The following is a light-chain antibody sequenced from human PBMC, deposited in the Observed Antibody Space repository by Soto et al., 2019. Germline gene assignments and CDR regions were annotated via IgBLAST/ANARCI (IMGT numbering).Light chain of an antibody. CDR3: SSFTSSSTYV. CDR2: DVS. V-gene: IGLV2-14*01. Sequence: QSALTQPASVSGSPGQSITISCTGTSSDVGGYNSVSWYHQHPGKAPKVMIYDVSNRPSGVSKRFSGSKSGNTASLTISVLQAEDEADYSCSSFTSSSTYVFGTGTKLTVL. CDR1: SSDVGGYNS. J-gene: IGLJ1*01.